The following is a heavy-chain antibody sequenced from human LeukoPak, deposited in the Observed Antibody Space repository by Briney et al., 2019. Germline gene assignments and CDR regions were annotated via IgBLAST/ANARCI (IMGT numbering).Heavy chain of an antibody. D-gene: IGHD6-13*01. Sequence: VASVKVSCKASGGTFSSYAISWVRQAPGQGLEWMGGIIPIFGTANYAQKFQGRVTITADESTSTAYMELSSLRSEDTAVYYCAATRAAASYYNYYYYMDVWGKGTTVTVSS. J-gene: IGHJ6*03. V-gene: IGHV1-69*01. CDR1: GGTFSSYA. CDR2: IIPIFGTA. CDR3: AATRAAASYYNYYYYMDV.